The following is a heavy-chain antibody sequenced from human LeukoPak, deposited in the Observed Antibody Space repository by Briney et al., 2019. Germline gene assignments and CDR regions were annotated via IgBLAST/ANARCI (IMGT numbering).Heavy chain of an antibody. D-gene: IGHD2-2*01. Sequence: SETLSLTCAVYGGSFSDYYWTWIRQPPGKGLEWIGEITHSGRTNYNPSLKSRVSISVDRSNNQFSLNLRYVTAADTAVYYCARGPRIVPADDGYYYMDLWGKGTTVTVSS. CDR1: GGSFSDYY. J-gene: IGHJ6*03. V-gene: IGHV4-34*01. CDR2: ITHSGRT. CDR3: ARGPRIVPADDGYYYMDL.